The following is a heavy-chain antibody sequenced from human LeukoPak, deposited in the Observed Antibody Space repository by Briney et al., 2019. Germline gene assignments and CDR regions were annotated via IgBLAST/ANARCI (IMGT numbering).Heavy chain of an antibody. J-gene: IGHJ4*02. CDR2: INPSGGST. Sequence: ASVKVSCKVSGDTLTELSMHWVRQAPGQGLEWMGIINPSGGSTSYAQKFQGRVTMTRDTSTSTVYMELSSLRSEDTAVYYCARDGVYDLVGATTAPCDYWGQGTLVTVSS. CDR1: GDTLTELS. D-gene: IGHD1-26*01. CDR3: ARDGVYDLVGATTAPCDY. V-gene: IGHV1-46*01.